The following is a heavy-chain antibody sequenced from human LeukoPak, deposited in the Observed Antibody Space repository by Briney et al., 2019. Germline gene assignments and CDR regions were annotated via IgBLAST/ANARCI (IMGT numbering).Heavy chain of an antibody. Sequence: SVKVSCKASGGTFSSYTISWVRQAPGQGLEWMGRIIPILGIANYAQKFQGRVTITADKSTSTAYMEPSGLRSEDTAVYYCAREKRTGTTLDNWFDPWGQGTLVTVSS. CDR1: GGTFSSYT. D-gene: IGHD1-7*01. J-gene: IGHJ5*02. V-gene: IGHV1-69*04. CDR3: AREKRTGTTLDNWFDP. CDR2: IIPILGIA.